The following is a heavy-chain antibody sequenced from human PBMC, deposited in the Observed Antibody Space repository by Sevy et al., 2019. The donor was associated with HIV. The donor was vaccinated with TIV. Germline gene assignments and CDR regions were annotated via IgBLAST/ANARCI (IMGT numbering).Heavy chain of an antibody. Sequence: GGSLRLSCAASGFTFSVYSMNWVRQAPGKGLEWVSSISSTFYINYAESLKGRFTISRDNAENSLYLQMNSVRAEDTAVYYCAIDLFSGGNAVYGYWGQGTLVTVSS. V-gene: IGHV3-21*01. CDR3: AIDLFSGGNAVYGY. J-gene: IGHJ4*02. CDR2: ISSTFYI. D-gene: IGHD2-15*01. CDR1: GFTFSVYS.